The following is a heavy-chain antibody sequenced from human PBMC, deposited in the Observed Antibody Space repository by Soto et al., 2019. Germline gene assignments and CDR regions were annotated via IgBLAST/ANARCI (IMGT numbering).Heavy chain of an antibody. D-gene: IGHD5-18*01. CDR2: IYCDGST. CDR1: GDSVTSNHFF. J-gene: IGHJ4*02. CDR3: AKMLPGTSGHSDFDS. Sequence: SETLSLTCTVSGDSVTSNHFFWGWIRRPPGRGLEWIASIYCDGSTYISPSLKSRVSMSLDTSKNQFSLKLTSVTAADTAVYYWAKMLPGTSGHSDFDSWGQGTLVTVSS. V-gene: IGHV4-39*01.